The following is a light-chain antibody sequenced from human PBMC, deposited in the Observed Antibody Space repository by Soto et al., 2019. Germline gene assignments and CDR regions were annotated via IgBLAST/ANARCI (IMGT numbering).Light chain of an antibody. V-gene: IGKV3D-20*02. Sequence: EIVLTRSPGTLSLSPGERATLSCSASQSVSSSFLAWYQQKPGQAPRLLIYGASSRATGIPARFSGSGSGTDFTLTISSLEPEDFAVYYCQQRSNWPPITFGQGTRLEIK. J-gene: IGKJ5*01. CDR1: QSVSSSF. CDR3: QQRSNWPPIT. CDR2: GAS.